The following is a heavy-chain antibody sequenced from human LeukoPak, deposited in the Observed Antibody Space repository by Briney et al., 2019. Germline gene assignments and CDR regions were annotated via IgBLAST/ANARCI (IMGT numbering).Heavy chain of an antibody. CDR1: GGSISSYY. J-gene: IGHJ4*02. CDR3: ARLRALSYYDSSGDLYYFEY. CDR2: IYYSGIT. Sequence: PSETLSLTCTVSGGSISSYYWSWLRQPPGEGLEWIGFIYYSGITDYNPSLKSRVTISVDPSKNQFSLKLTSVTAADTAVYYCARLRALSYYDSSGDLYYFEYWGQGTLVTVSS. V-gene: IGHV4-59*01. D-gene: IGHD3-22*01.